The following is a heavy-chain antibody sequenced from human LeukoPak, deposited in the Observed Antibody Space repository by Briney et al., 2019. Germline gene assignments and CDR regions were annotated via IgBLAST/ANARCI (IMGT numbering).Heavy chain of an antibody. CDR1: GFTLEDYG. CDR3: ARANYSPYYFDY. J-gene: IGHJ4*02. D-gene: IGHD4-11*01. CDR2: INWHGGST. V-gene: IGHV3-20*04. Sequence: GGSLRLSCVASGFTLEDYGMSWVRHPAGKGLEWVSSINWHGGSTHYAESVKGRFTISRDNAKNSLFLQMNSLRAEDTALYYCARANYSPYYFDYWGQGTLVTVSS.